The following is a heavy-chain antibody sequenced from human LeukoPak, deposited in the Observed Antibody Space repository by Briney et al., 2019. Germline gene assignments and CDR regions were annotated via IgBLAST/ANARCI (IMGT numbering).Heavy chain of an antibody. CDR2: INQDGSKK. CDR3: ARVFSGWYGNYMDV. V-gene: IGHV3-7*01. J-gene: IGHJ6*03. Sequence: GGSLRLSCEASGFTFWTIWVRQAPGKGLEWVANINQDGSKKYYVDSIKGRFTISRDNAKNSLYLQMISLRAEDTALYYCARVFSGWYGNYMDVWGKGTTVTVSS. D-gene: IGHD6-19*01. CDR1: GFTFW.